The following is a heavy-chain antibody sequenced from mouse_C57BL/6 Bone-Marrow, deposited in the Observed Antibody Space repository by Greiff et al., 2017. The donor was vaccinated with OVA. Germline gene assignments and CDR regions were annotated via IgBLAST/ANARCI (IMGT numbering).Heavy chain of an antibody. CDR1: GYTFTSYW. CDR3: AATYDYDLVNAMDY. Sequence: QVQLQQPGAELVKPGASVKLSCKASGYTFTSYWMQWVKQRPGQGLEWIGEIDPSDSYTTYNQKFKGKAKLTVDTSSSTAYMHLCSLTSEDSAVYYCAATYDYDLVNAMDYWGQGTSVTVSS. V-gene: IGHV1-50*01. CDR2: IDPSDSYT. J-gene: IGHJ4*01. D-gene: IGHD2-4*01.